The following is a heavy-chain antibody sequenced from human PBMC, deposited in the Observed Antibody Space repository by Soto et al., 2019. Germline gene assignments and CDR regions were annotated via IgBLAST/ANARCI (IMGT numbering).Heavy chain of an antibody. J-gene: IGHJ4*02. CDR1: GGSISSYY. CDR3: AGVSIAAGYGYFDY. V-gene: IGHV4-59*01. CDR2: IYYSGST. Sequence: SETLSLTCTVSGGSISSYYWSWIRQPPGEGLEWIGYIYYSGSTNYNPSLKSRVTISVDTSKNQFSLKLSSVTAADTAVYYCAGVSIAAGYGYFDYWGQGTLVTVSS. D-gene: IGHD6-6*01.